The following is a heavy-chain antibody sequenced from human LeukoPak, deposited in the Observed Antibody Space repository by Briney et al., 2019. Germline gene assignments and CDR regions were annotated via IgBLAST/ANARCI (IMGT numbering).Heavy chain of an antibody. Sequence: GESLKISCKGSGYSFTSYWIGWVRQMPGTGLEWMGIIYPSDSETIYSPSFQGQVAFSSDKSISTAYLQWSRLKASDTAMYYCARLVGGSFSSVDYWGQGTLVTVSS. CDR1: GYSFTSYW. J-gene: IGHJ4*02. CDR2: IYPSDSET. D-gene: IGHD1-26*01. V-gene: IGHV5-51*01. CDR3: ARLVGGSFSSVDY.